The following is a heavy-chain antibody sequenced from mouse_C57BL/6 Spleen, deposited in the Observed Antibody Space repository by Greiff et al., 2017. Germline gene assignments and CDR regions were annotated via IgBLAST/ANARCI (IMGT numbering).Heavy chain of an antibody. V-gene: IGHV1-55*01. D-gene: IGHD1-1*01. CDR2: LYPGSGST. CDR3: AREEITPDY. J-gene: IGHJ4*01. CDR1: GYTFTSYW. Sequence: QVQLQQPGAELVKPGASVKMSCKASGYTFTSYWITWVKQRPGQGLEWIGDLYPGSGSTNYNEKFKSKATLTVDTSSSTAYMQLRRLTSEDSAVYYCAREEITPDYWGQGTSVTVSS.